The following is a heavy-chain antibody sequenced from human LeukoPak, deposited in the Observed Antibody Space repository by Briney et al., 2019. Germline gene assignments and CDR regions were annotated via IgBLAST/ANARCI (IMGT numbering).Heavy chain of an antibody. CDR2: IKQDGSEK. CDR1: GFTFSSYG. D-gene: IGHD6-13*01. CDR3: ARGHSSGWYYFDY. J-gene: IGHJ4*02. V-gene: IGHV3-7*03. Sequence: GGSLRLSCAASGFTFSSYGMHWVRQAPGKGLEWVANIKQDGSEKYYVDSVKGRFTISRDNAKNTLYLQMNSLRAEDTAVYYCARGHSSGWYYFDYWGQGTLVTVSS.